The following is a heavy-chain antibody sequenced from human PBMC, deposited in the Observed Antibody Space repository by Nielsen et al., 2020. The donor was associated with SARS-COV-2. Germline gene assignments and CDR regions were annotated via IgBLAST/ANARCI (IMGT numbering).Heavy chain of an antibody. J-gene: IGHJ4*02. D-gene: IGHD3-22*01. V-gene: IGHV4-59*01. CDR1: GASIRSYF. CDR3: ARCSPISKTNHYYDSSGYYFDY. Sequence: SETLSLTCTVSGASIRSYFWSWIRQPPGKGLEWIGYIYYSGSTNYNPSLKSRVTISVDTSKNQFSLKLSSVTAADTAVYYCARCSPISKTNHYYDSSGYYFDYWGQGTLVTVSS. CDR2: IYYSGST.